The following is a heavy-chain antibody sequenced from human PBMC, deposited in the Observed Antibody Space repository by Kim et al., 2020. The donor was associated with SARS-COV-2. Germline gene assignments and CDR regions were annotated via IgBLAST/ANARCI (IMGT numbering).Heavy chain of an antibody. D-gene: IGHD4-17*01. J-gene: IGHJ4*02. CDR3: AKGPYGDSGRVYDY. Sequence: ADSVKGRFTISRDNSKNTLYLQMNSLRAEDTAVYYCAKGPYGDSGRVYDYWGQGTLVTVSS. V-gene: IGHV3-23*01.